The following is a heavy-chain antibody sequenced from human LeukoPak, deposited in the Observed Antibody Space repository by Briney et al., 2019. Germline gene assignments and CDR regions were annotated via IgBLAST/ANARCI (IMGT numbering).Heavy chain of an antibody. CDR3: ARSRMAVDAFDS. Sequence: GGSLRLSCAASGFTFSYYWMNWVRQAPGKGLVWVSRVHADGSSTSYADSVKGRFTISRDNAKNTLYLQMNSLTAEDTAVYYCARSRMAVDAFDSWGQGTLVTVSS. CDR2: VHADGSST. V-gene: IGHV3-74*01. CDR1: GFTFSYYW. D-gene: IGHD6-19*01. J-gene: IGHJ4*02.